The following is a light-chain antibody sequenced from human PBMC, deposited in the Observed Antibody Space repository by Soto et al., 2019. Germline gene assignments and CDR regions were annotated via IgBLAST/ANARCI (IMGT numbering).Light chain of an antibody. CDR3: CSYAGSYTFDVV. Sequence: QSALTQPRSVSGSPGQSVTISCTGTSSDVGGYNYVSWYQQHPGKAPKLMVYDVSKRPSGVPDRFSGSKSGNTASLTISGLQAEDEADYYCCSYAGSYTFDVVFGGGNKVTVL. V-gene: IGLV2-11*01. CDR1: SSDVGGYNY. J-gene: IGLJ2*01. CDR2: DVS.